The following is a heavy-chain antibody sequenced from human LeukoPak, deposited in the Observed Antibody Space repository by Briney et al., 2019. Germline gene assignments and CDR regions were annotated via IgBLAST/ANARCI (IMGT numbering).Heavy chain of an antibody. V-gene: IGHV1-18*01. Sequence: EASVKVSCKASGYTFTSYGISWVRQAPGQGLEWMGWISAYNGNTNYAQKLQGRVTMTTDTPTSTAYMELRSLRSDDTAVYYCARDVKVWYYDFWSGTGGLDYWGQGTLVTVSS. D-gene: IGHD3-3*01. CDR2: ISAYNGNT. CDR3: ARDVKVWYYDFWSGTGGLDY. CDR1: GYTFTSYG. J-gene: IGHJ4*02.